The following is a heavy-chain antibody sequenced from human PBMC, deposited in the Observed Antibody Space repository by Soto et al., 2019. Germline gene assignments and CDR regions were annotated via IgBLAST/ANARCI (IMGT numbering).Heavy chain of an antibody. CDR1: GASFSVYY. J-gene: IGHJ4*02. CDR3: ARGHSTSGYDS. D-gene: IGHD6-6*01. CDR2: IHHSGST. Sequence: SETLSLTCSVYGASFSVYYWSWIRQSPGKGLEWIGEIHHSGSTHYNPSLKSRLTFSIDESQSQFYMMLTSVTAADTALYFCARGHSTSGYDSWGQGSLVTVSS. V-gene: IGHV4-34*01.